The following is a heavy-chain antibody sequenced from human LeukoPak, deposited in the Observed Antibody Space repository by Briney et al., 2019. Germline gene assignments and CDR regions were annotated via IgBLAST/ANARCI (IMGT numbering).Heavy chain of an antibody. J-gene: IGHJ4*02. V-gene: IGHV4-34*01. CDR2: INHSGST. D-gene: IGHD5-18*01. CDR1: GGSFSGYY. Sequence: SETLSLTCAVYGGSFSGYYWSWIRQPPGKGLEWIGEINHSGSTNYNPSLKSRVTISVDKSKNQFSLKLSSVTAADTAVYYCATGYSYGYSLGYWDQGTLVTVSS. CDR3: ATGYSYGYSLGY.